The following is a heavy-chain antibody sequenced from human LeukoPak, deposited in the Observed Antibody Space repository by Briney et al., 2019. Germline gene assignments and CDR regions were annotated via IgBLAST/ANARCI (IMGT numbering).Heavy chain of an antibody. CDR2: IYTGGTT. J-gene: IGHJ4*02. Sequence: GGSLRLSCAVSGFTVYTNSMSWVRQVPGKGLEWVSVIYTGGTTHYADSVKGRFTISRDNSKNTLYLEMNSLRAEDAAVYFCARSPAFYDGAVVKYYFDYWGQGTLVTVSS. D-gene: IGHD6-19*01. CDR3: ARSPAFYDGAVVKYYFDY. V-gene: IGHV3-53*01. CDR1: GFTVYTNS.